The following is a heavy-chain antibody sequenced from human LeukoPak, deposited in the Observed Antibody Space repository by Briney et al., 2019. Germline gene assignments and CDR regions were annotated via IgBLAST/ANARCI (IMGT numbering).Heavy chain of an antibody. D-gene: IGHD3-9*01. CDR1: GFTFSIDS. V-gene: IGHV3-23*01. CDR2: ISGSGGST. CDR3: AEDGGYFAWLGYYYGMDV. Sequence: GGSLRLSCAASGFTFSIDSMSWVRQAPGKWRECVSAISGSGGSTYYADFVRGRFNISRANSKNTLYLQMNSLRAEDTAVYYCAEDGGYFAWLGYYYGMDVWGQGTTVTVSS. J-gene: IGHJ6*02.